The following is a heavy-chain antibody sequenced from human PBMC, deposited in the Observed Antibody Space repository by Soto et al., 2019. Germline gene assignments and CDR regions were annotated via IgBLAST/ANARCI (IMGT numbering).Heavy chain of an antibody. CDR1: GDRFTDYY. D-gene: IGHD5-12*01. CDR3: ARESVEATATLDYYYFYMDV. J-gene: IGHJ6*03. Sequence: QVQLVQSGAEVKKPGASVTVSCRASGDRFTDYYMHWVRQAPGQGLEWMGWINPNSGVTKYAQKFQGWVTMTRDTSIRTVYMQLSRLRFDDTAIYYCARESVEATATLDYYYFYMDVWGTGTTVTVSS. V-gene: IGHV1-2*04. CDR2: INPNSGVT.